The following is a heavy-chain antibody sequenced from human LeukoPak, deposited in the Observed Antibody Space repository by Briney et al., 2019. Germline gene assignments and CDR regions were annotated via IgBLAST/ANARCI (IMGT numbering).Heavy chain of an antibody. D-gene: IGHD6-19*01. V-gene: IGHV4-34*01. Sequence: SETLSLTCAVSEMSFSAYYWNWIRQSPGKGLERIGEINYGGSTKYPPSLEGRGTILIDTSKNQFSLKLTSVTAADTAVYYCARGFPPGSGSRGSHAFGVWGQGTMVTASS. J-gene: IGHJ3*01. CDR1: EMSFSAYY. CDR2: INYGGST. CDR3: ARGFPPGSGSRGSHAFGV.